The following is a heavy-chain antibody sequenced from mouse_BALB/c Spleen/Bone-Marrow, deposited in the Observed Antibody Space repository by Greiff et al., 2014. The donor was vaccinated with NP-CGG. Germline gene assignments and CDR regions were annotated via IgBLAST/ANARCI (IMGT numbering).Heavy chain of an antibody. J-gene: IGHJ4*01. D-gene: IGHD2-1*01. V-gene: IGHV14-3*02. CDR1: GFNIKDTY. Sequence: EVQLQQSGAELVKPGASVKLSCTASGFNIKDTYMYWVKQRPEQGLEWIGRIDPANGNTKYDPKFQGRATITADTSSNTVYLQLSSLTSEDTAVYYCAREDYGNSYAMDYWGQGTSVTVSS. CDR2: IDPANGNT. CDR3: AREDYGNSYAMDY.